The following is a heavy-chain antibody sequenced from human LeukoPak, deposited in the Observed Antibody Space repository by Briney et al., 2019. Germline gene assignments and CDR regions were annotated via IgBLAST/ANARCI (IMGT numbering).Heavy chain of an antibody. CDR3: ARRQRIARMSWGDF. D-gene: IGHD3-16*01. Sequence: PSETLSLTCAVSGASFSAYYWRWIRQPPGEGLEWVGEVDYSGASNYNPSLKGRVTLSVDTSKNQFSLTLKFVTAADTGMYYCARRQRIARMSWGDFWGQGNQVTVSS. CDR2: VDYSGAS. CDR1: GASFSAYY. J-gene: IGHJ4*02. V-gene: IGHV4-34*01.